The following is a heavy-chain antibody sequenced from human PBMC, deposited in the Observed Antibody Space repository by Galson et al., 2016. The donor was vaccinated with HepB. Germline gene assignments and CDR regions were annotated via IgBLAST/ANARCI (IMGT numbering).Heavy chain of an antibody. J-gene: IGHJ3*02. CDR3: AGSYSGRKGASDI. CDR1: GGTFNSYT. D-gene: IGHD1-26*01. Sequence: SVKVSCKASGGTFNSYTITWVRQAPGQGLEWMGWIIPIFGTTNYAQKFQGRVTITADESTSTAYMELSSLRAEDTAVYYCAGSYSGRKGASDIWGQGTMVTFSS. V-gene: IGHV1-69*13. CDR2: IIPIFGTT.